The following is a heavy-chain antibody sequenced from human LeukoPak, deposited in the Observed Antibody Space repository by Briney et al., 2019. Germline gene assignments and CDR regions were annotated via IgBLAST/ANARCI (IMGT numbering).Heavy chain of an antibody. CDR2: INNDGSST. D-gene: IGHD2-15*01. CDR3: ACYGIAPPH. Sequence: GGSLRLSCAASGFTFSSYWMHWVRQAPGKGLVWVLHINNDGSSTNYADSVKGRFTISRDNAKNTLYLQMNSLRTEDTAVYYCACYGIAPPHWGQGALVTVSS. V-gene: IGHV3-74*01. J-gene: IGHJ4*02. CDR1: GFTFSSYW.